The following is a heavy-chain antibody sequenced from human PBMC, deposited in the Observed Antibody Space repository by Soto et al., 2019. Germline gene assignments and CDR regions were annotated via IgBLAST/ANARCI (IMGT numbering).Heavy chain of an antibody. J-gene: IGHJ4*01. V-gene: IGHV1-69*12. D-gene: IGHD2-15*01. CDR3: ARVYCSGGSCYSSLGGIDY. CDR2: IIPIFGTA. Sequence: QVQLVQSGAEVKKPGSSVKVSCKASGGTFSSYAISWVRQAPGQGLEWMAGIIPIFGTANYAQKFQGRVTITADESTSTANMELSSLRSEDTAVYYCARVYCSGGSCYSSLGGIDYWGQGTVVTVSS. CDR1: GGTFSSYA.